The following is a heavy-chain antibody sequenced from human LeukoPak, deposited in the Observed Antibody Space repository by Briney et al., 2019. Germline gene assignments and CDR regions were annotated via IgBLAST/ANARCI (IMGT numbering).Heavy chain of an antibody. Sequence: GGSLRLSCAASGFTFSSYATHWVRQAPGKGLEWVAVISYDGSNKYYADSVKGRFTISRDNSKNTLYLQVNSLRTEDTAVYYCARDPRLWGQGTLVIVSS. CDR2: ISYDGSNK. CDR1: GFTFSSYA. J-gene: IGHJ4*02. CDR3: ARDPRL. V-gene: IGHV3-30-3*01.